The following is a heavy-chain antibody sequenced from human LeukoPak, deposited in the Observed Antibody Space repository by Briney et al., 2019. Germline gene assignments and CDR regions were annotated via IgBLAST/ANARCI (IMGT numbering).Heavy chain of an antibody. D-gene: IGHD3-10*01. CDR2: IIPIFGTA. Sequence: GSSVTVSCKASGGTFSSYAISWVRQAPGQGLEWMGGIIPIFGTANYAQKFQGRVTITADESTSTAYMELSSLRSEDTAVYYRARDQPMVRGVHPLDYWGQGTLVTVSS. J-gene: IGHJ4*02. V-gene: IGHV1-69*01. CDR3: ARDQPMVRGVHPLDY. CDR1: GGTFSSYA.